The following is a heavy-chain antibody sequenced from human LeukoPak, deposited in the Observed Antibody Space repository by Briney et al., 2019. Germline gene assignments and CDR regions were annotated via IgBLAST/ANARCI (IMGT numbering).Heavy chain of an antibody. CDR1: GNSFGDYY. J-gene: IGHJ4*02. CDR3: ASARGYSGYGLDY. CDR2: IYTSGST. Sequence: PSETLSLTCTVSGNSFGDYYWSWIRQPAGKGLEWIGRIYTSGSTTYNPSLKSRVTMSVDTSKSQFSLNLMSVTAADTAVYYCASARGYSGYGLDYWGQGTLVTVSS. V-gene: IGHV4-4*07. D-gene: IGHD5-12*01.